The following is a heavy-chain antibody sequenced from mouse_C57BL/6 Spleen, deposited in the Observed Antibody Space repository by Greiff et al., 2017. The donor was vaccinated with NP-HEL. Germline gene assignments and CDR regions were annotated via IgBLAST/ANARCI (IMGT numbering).Heavy chain of an antibody. J-gene: IGHJ1*03. CDR3: ARVYDGYYNWYFDV. CDR2: INPSTGGT. D-gene: IGHD2-3*01. Sequence: DVQLQESGPELVKPGASVKISCKASGYSFTGYYMNWVKQSPEKSLEWIGEINPSTGGTTYNQKFKAKATLTVDKSSSTAYMQLKSLTSEDSAVYYCARVYDGYYNWYFDVWGTGTTVTVSS. V-gene: IGHV1-42*01. CDR1: GYSFTGYY.